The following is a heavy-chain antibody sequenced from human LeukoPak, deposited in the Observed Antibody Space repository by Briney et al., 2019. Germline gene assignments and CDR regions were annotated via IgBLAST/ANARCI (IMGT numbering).Heavy chain of an antibody. CDR1: GFTFSSYS. J-gene: IGHJ4*02. CDR2: ISSSSSYI. D-gene: IGHD4-17*01. Sequence: PGGSLRLSCAASGFTFSSYSMNWVRQAPGKGLEWVSSISSSSSYIYYADSVKGRFTISRDNAKNSLYLQMNSLRAEDTAVYYCARGQGLYGDFDYWGQGTLVTVSS. CDR3: ARGQGLYGDFDY. V-gene: IGHV3-21*01.